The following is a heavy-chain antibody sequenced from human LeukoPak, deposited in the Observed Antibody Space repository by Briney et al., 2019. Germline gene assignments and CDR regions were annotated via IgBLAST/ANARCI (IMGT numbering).Heavy chain of an antibody. V-gene: IGHV3-23*01. Sequence: GGSLRLSCADSGFTVSSNYMSWVRQAPGKGLEWVSAISGSGGSTYYADSVKGRFTISRDNSKNTLYLQMNSLRAEDTAVYYCAKSGELTPDDYWGQGTLVTVSS. D-gene: IGHD1-14*01. CDR3: AKSGELTPDDY. J-gene: IGHJ4*02. CDR2: ISGSGGST. CDR1: GFTVSSNY.